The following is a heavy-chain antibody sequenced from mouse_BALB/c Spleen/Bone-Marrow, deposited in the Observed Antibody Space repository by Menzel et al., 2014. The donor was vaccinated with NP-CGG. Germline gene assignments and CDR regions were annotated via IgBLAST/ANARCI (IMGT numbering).Heavy chain of an antibody. CDR1: GFDFSRYW. D-gene: IGHD1-2*01. J-gene: IGHJ3*01. CDR2: INPDSSTI. CDR3: TRLHYYGYSAY. Sequence: EVQLQQSGGGLVQPGGSPKLSCAASGFDFSRYWMSWVRQAPGKGLEWIGEINPDSSTINYTPSLKDKFIISRDNAKNTLYLQKSKVRSEDTALYYCTRLHYYGYSAYWGQGTLVTVST. V-gene: IGHV4-1*02.